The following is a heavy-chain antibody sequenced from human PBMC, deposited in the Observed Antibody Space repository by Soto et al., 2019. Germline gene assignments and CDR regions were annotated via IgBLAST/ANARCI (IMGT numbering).Heavy chain of an antibody. Sequence: SETLSLTCTVSGGSISSYYWSWIRQPPGKGLEWIGYIYYSGSTNYNPSLKSRVTISVDTSKNQFSLKLSSVTAADTAVYYCARNYGSGKGWFDPWGQGTLVTVSS. J-gene: IGHJ5*02. V-gene: IGHV4-59*01. D-gene: IGHD3-10*01. CDR2: IYYSGST. CDR1: GGSISSYY. CDR3: ARNYGSGKGWFDP.